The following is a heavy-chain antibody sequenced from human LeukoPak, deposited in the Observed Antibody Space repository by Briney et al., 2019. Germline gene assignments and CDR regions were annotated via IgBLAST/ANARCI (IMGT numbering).Heavy chain of an antibody. CDR1: AFTFSSYD. J-gene: IGHJ2*01. CDR2: IWYDGSNK. CDR3: ARASGGYWYFDL. V-gene: IGHV3-33*01. Sequence: PGGSLRLSCAASAFTFSSYDMQWVRQAPGKGLEWVAVIWYDGSNKYYADSVKGRFTISRDNSKNTLYLQMNSPRGEDTAVYYCARASGGYWYFDLWGRGTLVTVSS. D-gene: IGHD1-26*01.